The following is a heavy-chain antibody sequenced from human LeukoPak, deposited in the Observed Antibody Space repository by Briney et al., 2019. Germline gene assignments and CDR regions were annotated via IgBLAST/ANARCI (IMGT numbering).Heavy chain of an antibody. CDR2: ISSSGSTI. CDR3: ARDPHLPAAGERAFDY. Sequence: GGSLRLSCAASGFTFSDYYMSWIRQAPGKGLEWVSYISSSGSTIYYADSVKGRFTISRDNAKNSLYLQMNSLRAEDTAVYYCARDPHLPAAGERAFDYWGQGTLVTVSS. D-gene: IGHD6-13*01. CDR1: GFTFSDYY. V-gene: IGHV3-11*01. J-gene: IGHJ4*02.